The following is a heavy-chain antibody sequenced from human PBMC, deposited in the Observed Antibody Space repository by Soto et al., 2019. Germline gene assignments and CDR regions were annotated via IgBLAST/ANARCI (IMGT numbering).Heavy chain of an antibody. D-gene: IGHD5-12*01. CDR2: ISGSGGST. Sequence: GGSLRLSCAASGFTFSSYAISWVRQAPGKGLEWVSAISGSGGSTYYADSVKGRFTISRDNSKNTLYLQMNSLRAEDTAVYYCAKDPDGGYPMGIFDYWGQGTLVTVSS. CDR3: AKDPDGGYPMGIFDY. V-gene: IGHV3-23*01. CDR1: GFTFSSYA. J-gene: IGHJ4*02.